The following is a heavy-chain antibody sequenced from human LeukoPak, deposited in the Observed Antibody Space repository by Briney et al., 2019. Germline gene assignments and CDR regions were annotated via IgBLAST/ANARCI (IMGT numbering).Heavy chain of an antibody. CDR2: IIPIFGTA. D-gene: IGHD1-26*01. V-gene: IGHV1-69*06. CDR1: GGTFSNYA. J-gene: IGHJ3*02. Sequence: VASVKVSCKASGGTFSNYAISWVRQAPGQGLEWMGGIIPIFGTANYAQKFQGRVTITADKSTSTAYMDLSRLISDDTAVYYCASFGWEGTFDIWGQGTMVTVSS. CDR3: ASFGWEGTFDI.